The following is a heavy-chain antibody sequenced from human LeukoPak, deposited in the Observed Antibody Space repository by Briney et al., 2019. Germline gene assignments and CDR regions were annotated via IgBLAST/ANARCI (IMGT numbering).Heavy chain of an antibody. V-gene: IGHV4-59*01. J-gene: IGHJ4*02. CDR3: ARVVGDGYSEY. CDR2: IYYSGGT. D-gene: IGHD5-24*01. Sequence: PSETLSLTCTVSGGSISSYYWSWLRQPPGKGLEWIGYIYYSGGTNYNPSLKSRVTISIDTSKNQFSLKLTSVTAADTAVYYCARVVGDGYSEYWGQGTLVTVSS. CDR1: GGSISSYY.